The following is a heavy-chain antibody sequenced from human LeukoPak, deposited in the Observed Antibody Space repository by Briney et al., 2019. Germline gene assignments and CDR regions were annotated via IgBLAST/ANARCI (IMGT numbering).Heavy chain of an antibody. J-gene: IGHJ4*02. D-gene: IGHD2-21*01. CDR3: VRGDWYFES. Sequence: TGGSLRLSCATSGFNFSDSRMTWVRQGPGKGLQWVANIKRDGSEKHFLDSVEGRFTISRDNARKSLYLQMSSLRPQDTAVYFCVRGDWYFESWGQGTLVTVSS. CDR2: IKRDGSEK. V-gene: IGHV3-7*04. CDR1: GFNFSDSR.